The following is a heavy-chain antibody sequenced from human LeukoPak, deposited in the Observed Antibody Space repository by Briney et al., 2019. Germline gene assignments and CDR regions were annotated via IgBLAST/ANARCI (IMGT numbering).Heavy chain of an antibody. V-gene: IGHV3-72*01. D-gene: IGHD6-13*01. CDR3: VRTYSNSGSWSRTYFDY. CDR1: GFIFSDHY. Sequence: PGGSLRLSCAASGFIFSDHYMDWVRQAPGKGLEWVGRTRDKTNGYTTEYAASVKGRFAISRDDSKNTLYLQMTSLKTEDTAVYYCVRTYSNSGSWSRTYFDYWGQGTLVTVSS. J-gene: IGHJ4*02. CDR2: TRDKTNGYTT.